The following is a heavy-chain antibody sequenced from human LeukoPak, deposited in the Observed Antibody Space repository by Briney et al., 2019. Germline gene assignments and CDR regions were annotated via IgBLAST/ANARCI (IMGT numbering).Heavy chain of an antibody. D-gene: IGHD2-21*02. Sequence: SETLSLTCAVYGGSFSGYYWSWIRQPPGKGLEWIGEINHSGSTNYNPSLKSRVTISVDTSKNQFSLKLSSVTAADTAVYYCARERVVTASDYYYYYGMDVWGQGTTVTVSS. CDR1: GGSFSGYY. CDR3: ARERVVTASDYYYYYGMDV. CDR2: INHSGST. V-gene: IGHV4-34*01. J-gene: IGHJ6*02.